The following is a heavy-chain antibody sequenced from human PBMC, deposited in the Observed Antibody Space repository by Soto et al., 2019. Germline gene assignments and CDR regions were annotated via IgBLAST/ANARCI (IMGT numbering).Heavy chain of an antibody. V-gene: IGHV1-46*01. CDR3: ARDYRSGGGQHYYYYGMEV. D-gene: IGHD3-16*02. Sequence: ASVKVSCKASGYTFTGYYMHWVRQAPGQVLEWMGIINPSGGSTSYAQKFQGRVTMTRDTSTSTVYMELSSLRSEDTAVYYCARDYRSGGGQHYYYYGMEVWGQGTTVTVSS. CDR2: INPSGGST. CDR1: GYTFTGYY. J-gene: IGHJ6*02.